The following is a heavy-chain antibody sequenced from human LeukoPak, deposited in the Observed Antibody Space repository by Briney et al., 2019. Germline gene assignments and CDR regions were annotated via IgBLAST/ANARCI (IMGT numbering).Heavy chain of an antibody. CDR2: INPSGGST. J-gene: IGHJ3*02. CDR3: ARGSTYYDILTGRGDAFDI. D-gene: IGHD3-9*01. V-gene: IGHV1-46*01. CDR1: GYTFTSYY. Sequence: ASVKVSCKASGYTFTSYYMHWVRQAPGQGLEWMGIINPSGGSTSYAQKLQGRVTMTRDTSTSTVYMELSSLRSEDTAVYYCARGSTYYDILTGRGDAFDIWGQGTMVTVSS.